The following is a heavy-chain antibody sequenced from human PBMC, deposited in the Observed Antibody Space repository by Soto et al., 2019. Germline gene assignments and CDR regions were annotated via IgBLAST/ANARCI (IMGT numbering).Heavy chain of an antibody. J-gene: IGHJ5*02. Sequence: QLQLVQSGPEVKKPGTSVKVSCKASGFTFTSSAMQWVRQARGQRLEWIGWIVVGSGNTNYAQKFQERVTITRDMSTSAADLELSSLRSDDAAVYYCAAEGSQEQWGSWGQGTLVTVSS. V-gene: IGHV1-58*02. CDR1: GFTFTSSA. D-gene: IGHD6-19*01. CDR2: IVVGSGNT. CDR3: AAEGSQEQWGS.